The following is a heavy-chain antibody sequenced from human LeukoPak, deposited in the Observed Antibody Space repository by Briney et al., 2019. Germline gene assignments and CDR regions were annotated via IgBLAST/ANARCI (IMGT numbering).Heavy chain of an antibody. CDR3: ARGKRTSGWSQYYFDY. CDR2: INWNGDST. V-gene: IGHV3-20*04. D-gene: IGHD6-19*01. J-gene: IGHJ4*02. CDR1: GFTFDDYG. Sequence: GGSLRLSCAASGFTFDDYGMSWVRQAPGKGLEWVSGINWNGDSTGYADSVKGRFTISRDNAKNSLSLQMNSLRAEDTALYYCARGKRTSGWSQYYFDYWGQGSLVTASS.